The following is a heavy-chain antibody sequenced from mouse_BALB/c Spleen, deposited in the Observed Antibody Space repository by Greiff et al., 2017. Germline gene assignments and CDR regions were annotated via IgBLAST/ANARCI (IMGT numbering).Heavy chain of an antibody. Sequence: QVQLQQPGAELVKPGASVKLSCKASGYTFTSYWMHWVKQRPGQGLEWIGEINPSHGRTNYNEKFKSKATLTVDKSSSTAYMQLSSLTSEDSAVYYCARGATVVYWDFDVWGAGTTVTVSA. D-gene: IGHD1-1*01. J-gene: IGHJ1*01. CDR1: GYTFTSYW. CDR2: INPSHGRT. CDR3: ARGATVVYWDFDV. V-gene: IGHV1S81*02.